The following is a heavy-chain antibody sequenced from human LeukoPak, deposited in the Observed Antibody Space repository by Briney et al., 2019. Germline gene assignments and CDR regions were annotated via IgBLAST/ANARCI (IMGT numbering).Heavy chain of an antibody. J-gene: IGHJ6*03. D-gene: IGHD3-10*01. CDR3: ARVAYGSGSYYPDYYMDV. CDR2: ISSSSSYI. V-gene: IGHV3-21*01. Sequence: GGSLRLSCAASGFTFSSYSMNWVRQAPGKGLEWVSSISSSSSYIYYADSVKGRFTIPRDNAKNSLYLQMNSLRAEDTAVYYCARVAYGSGSYYPDYYMDVWGKGTTVTVSS. CDR1: GFTFSSYS.